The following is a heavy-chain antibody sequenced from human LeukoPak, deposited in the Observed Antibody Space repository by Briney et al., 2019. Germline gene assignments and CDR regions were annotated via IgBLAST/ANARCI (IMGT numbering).Heavy chain of an antibody. J-gene: IGHJ6*02. CDR2: INTDGRAT. CDR3: ARDTAMGRYYYYYGMDV. D-gene: IGHD5-18*01. Sequence: GGSLRLSCAASGFTFSSYWMHWVRQAPGKGLVWVSRINTDGRATSYADSVKGRFTISRDNAKNTLYLQLNSLRAEDTAVYYCARDTAMGRYYYYYGMDVWGQGTTVTVSS. CDR1: GFTFSSYW. V-gene: IGHV3-74*01.